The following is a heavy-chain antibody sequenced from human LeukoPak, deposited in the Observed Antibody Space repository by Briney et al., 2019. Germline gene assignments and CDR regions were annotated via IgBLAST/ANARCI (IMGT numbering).Heavy chain of an antibody. CDR2: INPNSGGT. J-gene: IGHJ4*02. Sequence: ASVKVSCKAPGYTFTGYYMHWVRQAPGQGLEWMGWINPNSGGTNYAQKFQGRVTMTRDTSISTAYMELSRLRSDDTAVYYCARVLGSMSGFDYWGQGTLVTVSS. D-gene: IGHD3-10*01. CDR1: GYTFTGYY. CDR3: ARVLGSMSGFDY. V-gene: IGHV1-2*02.